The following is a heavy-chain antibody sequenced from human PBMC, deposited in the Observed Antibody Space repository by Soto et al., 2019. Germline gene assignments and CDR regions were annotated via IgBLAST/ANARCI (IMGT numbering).Heavy chain of an antibody. CDR3: ARDGVGATTYFGYLDY. J-gene: IGHJ4*02. D-gene: IGHD1-26*01. CDR1: GTIFSGYG. V-gene: IGHV3-33*01. CDR2: IRSDGSNI. Sequence: QEQLVQSGGAVVQPGRSLRLSCTTSGTIFSGYGMHWFRQAPGKGLEWVALIRSDGSNIQYADSVKGRFTISRDNSRKILYLQMDSLRADGTAVYYCARDGVGATTYFGYLDYWGQGAPVTGSS.